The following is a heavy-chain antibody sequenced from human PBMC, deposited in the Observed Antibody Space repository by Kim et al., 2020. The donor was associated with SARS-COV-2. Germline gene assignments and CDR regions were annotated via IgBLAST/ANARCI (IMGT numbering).Heavy chain of an antibody. CDR2: IRSKANSYAT. CDR1: GFTLSGST. D-gene: IGHD6-19*01. V-gene: IGHV3-73*01. J-gene: IGHJ3*02. CDR3: TRVNPIAGGWYDAFDI. Sequence: GGSLRLSCAASGFTLSGSTVHWVRQASGKGLEWVGHIRSKANSYATAYAASVKNRFTISRDDSKNTAYLQMNSLKTEDTAVYYYTRVNPIAGGWYDAFDIWGQGTMVTVSS.